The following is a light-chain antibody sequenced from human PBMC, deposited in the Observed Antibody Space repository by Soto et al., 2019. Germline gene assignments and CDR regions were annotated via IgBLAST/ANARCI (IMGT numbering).Light chain of an antibody. CDR1: SSDVGGYNY. CDR3: SSYTSSSTLGV. CDR2: DVS. V-gene: IGLV2-14*01. J-gene: IGLJ1*01. Sequence: QSVLTQPASVSGSPGQSITISCTGTSSDVGGYNYVSWYQLHPGKAPKLMIYDVSNRPSGVSNRFSGSKSGNTASLTISGLQAEDEADYYCSSYTSSSTLGVFGTGTKVTVL.